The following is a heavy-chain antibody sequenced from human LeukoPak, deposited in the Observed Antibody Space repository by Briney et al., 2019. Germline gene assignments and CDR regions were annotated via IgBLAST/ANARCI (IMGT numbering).Heavy chain of an antibody. V-gene: IGHV3-48*01. J-gene: IGHJ4*02. CDR3: ARDWFGETV. CDR2: IRHDSTDL. D-gene: IGHD3-10*01. CDR1: GFTFSTYS. Sequence: GGSLRLSCAASGFTFSTYSMNGVPQAPGKGLEWVSFIRHDSTDLYYADSVKGRFTISRDNVKNLLYLQMNSLTAEDTAVYYCARDWFGETVWGRGTLVTVSS.